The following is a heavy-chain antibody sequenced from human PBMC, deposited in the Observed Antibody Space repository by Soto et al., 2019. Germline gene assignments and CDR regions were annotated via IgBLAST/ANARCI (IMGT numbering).Heavy chain of an antibody. V-gene: IGHV1-18*01. CDR1: GYTFTSYG. D-gene: IGHD2-15*01. CDR3: AIAFSHKVVTVPGFGY. CDR2: ISAYNGNT. Sequence: QVQLVQSGAEVKKPGASVKVSCKASGYTFTSYGISWVRQAPGQGLEWMGWISAYNGNTNYAKKLQGRVTMTTDTSTSTDYMEMRSLRSDDTAVYYCAIAFSHKVVTVPGFGYWGQGTMVTVSS. J-gene: IGHJ4*02.